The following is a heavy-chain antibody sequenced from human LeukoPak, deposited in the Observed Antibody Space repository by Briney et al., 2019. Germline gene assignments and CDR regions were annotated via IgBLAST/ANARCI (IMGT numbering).Heavy chain of an antibody. CDR3: ATGRTSDSPGPTY. J-gene: IGHJ4*02. Sequence: GGSLRLSCAASGFTFSSYAMSWVRQAPGKGLEWVSAISGSGGSTSYADSVKGRFTVSRDNSKNTLYLQMNSLRAEDTAVYYCATGRTSDSPGPTYWGQGTLVTVSS. D-gene: IGHD7-27*01. CDR2: ISGSGGST. V-gene: IGHV3-23*01. CDR1: GFTFSSYA.